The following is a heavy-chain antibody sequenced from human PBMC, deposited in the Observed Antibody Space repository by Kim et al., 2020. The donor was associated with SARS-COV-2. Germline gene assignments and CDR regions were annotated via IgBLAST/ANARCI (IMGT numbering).Heavy chain of an antibody. V-gene: IGHV3-30*18. J-gene: IGHJ6*02. Sequence: GGSLRLSCAASGFTFSSYGMHWVRQAPGKGLEWVAVISYDGSNKYYADSVKGRFTISRDNSKNTLYLQMNSLRAEDTAVYYCAKDNYYGSGRPYYYYGMDVGGQGTTVTVSS. CDR2: ISYDGSNK. CDR3: AKDNYYGSGRPYYYYGMDV. D-gene: IGHD3-10*01. CDR1: GFTFSSYG.